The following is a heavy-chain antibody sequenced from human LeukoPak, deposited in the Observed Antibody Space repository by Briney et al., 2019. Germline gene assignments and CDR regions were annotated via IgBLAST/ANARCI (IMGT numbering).Heavy chain of an antibody. CDR2: SIPILGIA. Sequence: SVKVSCKASGGTFSSYAISGVREAPGQGLEWTGSSIPILGIANYAQKFQGRVTITADKSTSTAYMELSSLRSEDTAVYYCARGIAAAGILPPYFDYWGQGTLVTVSS. J-gene: IGHJ4*02. D-gene: IGHD6-13*01. V-gene: IGHV1-69*04. CDR3: ARGIAAAGILPPYFDY. CDR1: GGTFSSYA.